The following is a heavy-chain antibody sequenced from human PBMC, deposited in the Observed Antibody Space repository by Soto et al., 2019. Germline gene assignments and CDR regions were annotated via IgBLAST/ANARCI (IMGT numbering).Heavy chain of an antibody. CDR1: GFTFSSYS. CDR2: ISSSSSYI. V-gene: IGHV3-21*04. J-gene: IGHJ6*02. Sequence: GGSLRLSCAASGFTFSSYSMNWVRQAPGKGLEWVSSISSSSSYIYYADSVKGRFTISRDGTTKSVSLQMTSLKREDTGLYYCARETLSYGSALDVWGQGTTVTVSS. CDR3: ARETLSYGSALDV. D-gene: IGHD3-16*01.